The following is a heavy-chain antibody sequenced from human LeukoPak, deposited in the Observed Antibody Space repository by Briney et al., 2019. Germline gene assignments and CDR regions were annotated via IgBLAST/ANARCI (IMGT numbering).Heavy chain of an antibody. Sequence: SETLSLTCTVSGDSVNNYYWSWIRQPPGKGLEWIGYIYYSANTGTTNYSPSLKSRVTISVDTSKNQFSLKLSSVTAADTAVYYCARGGDIVVVSAAIDYYYYYYMDVWGKGTTVTVSS. D-gene: IGHD2-2*01. V-gene: IGHV4-59*02. CDR1: GDSVNNYY. CDR3: ARGGDIVVVSAAIDYYYYYYMDV. CDR2: IYYSANTGTT. J-gene: IGHJ6*03.